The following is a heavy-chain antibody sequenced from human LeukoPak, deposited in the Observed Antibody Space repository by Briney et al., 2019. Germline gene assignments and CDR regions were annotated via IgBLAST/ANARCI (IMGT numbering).Heavy chain of an antibody. CDR1: GFTFSGYA. V-gene: IGHV3-23*01. CDR3: ARDIVVVPAAIQYYYYYYGMDV. J-gene: IGHJ6*02. CDR2: ISGSGAFT. Sequence: GGSLRLSCAASGFTFSGYAMSWVRQAPGKGLEWVSSISGSGAFTYYADSVKGRFPISRDNSKNTLYLQMNSLRAEDTAVYYCARDIVVVPAAIQYYYYYYGMDVWGQGTTVTVSS. D-gene: IGHD2-2*01.